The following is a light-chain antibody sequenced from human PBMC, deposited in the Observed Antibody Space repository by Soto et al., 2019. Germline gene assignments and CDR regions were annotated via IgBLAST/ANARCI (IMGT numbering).Light chain of an antibody. CDR1: SSNIGAGYD. Sequence: QPVLTQPPSVAGAPGQRVTISCTGSSSNIGAGYDVHWYQQLPGTAPKLLIYGNSNRPSGVPDRFSGSKSGTSASLAITGLQAEDEADYYCQSYDSSLSALYVFGTGTNLTVL. CDR3: QSYDSSLSALYV. CDR2: GNS. J-gene: IGLJ1*01. V-gene: IGLV1-40*01.